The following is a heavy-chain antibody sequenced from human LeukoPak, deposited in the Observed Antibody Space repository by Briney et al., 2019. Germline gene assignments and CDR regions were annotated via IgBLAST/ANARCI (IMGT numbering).Heavy chain of an antibody. CDR1: GGTFSSYA. D-gene: IGHD3-3*01. Sequence: SVKVSCKASGGTFSSYAISWVRQAPGQRLEWMGGIIPIFGTANYAQKFQGRVTITADESTSTAYMELSSLRSEDTAVYYCARPSIFGVVRRSYYYMDVWGKGTTVTVSS. V-gene: IGHV1-69*01. CDR2: IIPIFGTA. CDR3: ARPSIFGVVRRSYYYMDV. J-gene: IGHJ6*03.